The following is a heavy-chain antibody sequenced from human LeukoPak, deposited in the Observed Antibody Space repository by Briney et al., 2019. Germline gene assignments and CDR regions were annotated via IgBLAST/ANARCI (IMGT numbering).Heavy chain of an antibody. V-gene: IGHV3-23*01. Sequence: GGSLRLSCAASGFTFSSYAMSWVRHAPGEGLEWVSAISDSGGTTYYADSVKGRFAISRDNSKNTLYLQMNSLRGEDTAVYYCAKLTRGYCSSTACPNWFDPWGQGTLVTVSS. CDR3: AKLTRGYCSSTACPNWFDP. D-gene: IGHD2-2*01. CDR1: GFTFSSYA. J-gene: IGHJ5*02. CDR2: ISDSGGTT.